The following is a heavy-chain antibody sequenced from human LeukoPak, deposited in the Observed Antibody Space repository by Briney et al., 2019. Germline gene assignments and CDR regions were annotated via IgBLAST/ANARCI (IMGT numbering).Heavy chain of an antibody. Sequence: ASVKVSCKASGYTFTSYDINWVRQATGQGLEWMGWMNPNSGNTGYAQKFQGRVTITRNTSISTAYMELSSLRSDDTAVYYCAREGYYDSSGYYNDAFDIWGQGTMVTVSS. V-gene: IGHV1-8*03. CDR2: MNPNSGNT. CDR3: AREGYYDSSGYYNDAFDI. CDR1: GYTFTSYD. J-gene: IGHJ3*02. D-gene: IGHD3-22*01.